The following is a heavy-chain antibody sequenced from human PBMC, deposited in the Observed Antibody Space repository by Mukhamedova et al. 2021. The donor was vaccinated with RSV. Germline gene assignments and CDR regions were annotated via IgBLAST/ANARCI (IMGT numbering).Heavy chain of an antibody. V-gene: IGHV1-46*01. CDR3: ARDAGTCSSTSCYTGNWFDP. CDR2: GGNT. D-gene: IGHD2-2*02. Sequence: GGNTKYSQKFQGRVTMTRDTSTSTVYMELSSLRSEDTAVYYCARDAGTCSSTSCYTGNWFDPWGQGTLVTVSS. J-gene: IGHJ5*02.